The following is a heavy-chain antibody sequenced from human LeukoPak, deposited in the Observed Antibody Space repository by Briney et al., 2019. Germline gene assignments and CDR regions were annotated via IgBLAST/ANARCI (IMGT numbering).Heavy chain of an antibody. Sequence: GASVKVSCKASGYSFTGYYIQWVRQAPGQGLEWLGRINPNSGDTNYAQKSQGRVTRTRDTSVSTVYMELTRLRSDATAVYYCARVTNSGWYTDFWGQGTLITVSS. V-gene: IGHV1-2*06. CDR1: GYSFTGYY. CDR3: ARVTNSGWYTDF. CDR2: INPNSGDT. J-gene: IGHJ4*02. D-gene: IGHD6-19*01.